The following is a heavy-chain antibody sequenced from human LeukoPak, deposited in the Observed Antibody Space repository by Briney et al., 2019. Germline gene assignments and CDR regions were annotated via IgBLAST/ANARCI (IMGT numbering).Heavy chain of an antibody. D-gene: IGHD2-15*01. V-gene: IGHV1-2*02. CDR2: INPNSGGT. J-gene: IGHJ4*02. Sequence: ASVKVSCKASGYTFTGYYMHWVRQAPGQGLEWMGWINPNSGGTNYAQKFQGRVTMTRDTSISTAYLELSRLRSDDTAVYYYARDYCSGGSCYRGAYWGQGTLVTVSS. CDR3: ARDYCSGGSCYRGAY. CDR1: GYTFTGYY.